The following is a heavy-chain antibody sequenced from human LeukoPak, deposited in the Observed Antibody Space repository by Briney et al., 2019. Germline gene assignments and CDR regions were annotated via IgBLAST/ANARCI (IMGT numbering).Heavy chain of an antibody. V-gene: IGHV1-46*03. J-gene: IGHJ4*02. CDR2: INPSGGST. CDR3: ARDGLEEAPPKV. CDR1: GYTFTSYY. D-gene: IGHD3/OR15-3a*01. Sequence: GASVKVSCKASGYTFTSYYMHGVRQAPGQGLEWMGIINPSGGSTSYAQKFQGRVTMTRDTSTSTVYMELSSLRSEDTAVYYCARDGLEEAPPKVWGQGTLVTVSS.